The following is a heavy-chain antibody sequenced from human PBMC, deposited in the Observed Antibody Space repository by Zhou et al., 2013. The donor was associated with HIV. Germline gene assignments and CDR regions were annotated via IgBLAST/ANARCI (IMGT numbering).Heavy chain of an antibody. D-gene: IGHD3-10*01. CDR1: GYTFTNYG. J-gene: IGHJ3*02. CDR2: IGVYNGDT. CDR3: ARDLARGAPGLSAI. V-gene: IGHV1-18*01. Sequence: QIQLVQSGAEVRKPGASVKVSCKASGYTFTNYGINWLRQAPGQGLEWMGWIGVYNGDTIYVQRLQGRITVTTDTSTNTAYMELRGLRSGDTAVYYCARDLARGAPGLSAIWGPGTMAPSLQ.